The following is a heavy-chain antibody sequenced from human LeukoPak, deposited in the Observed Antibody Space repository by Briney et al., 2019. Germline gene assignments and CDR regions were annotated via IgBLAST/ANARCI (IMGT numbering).Heavy chain of an antibody. CDR3: AKDYDFWSGYPYYFDN. J-gene: IGHJ4*02. Sequence: GGSLRLSCAASGFTFSTYGMHWVRQAPDKGLEWVTFIRYVGTNKYYADSVKGRFTISRDNSKNTLYLQMNSLRAEDTAVYYCAKDYDFWSGYPYYFDNWGQGTLVTVSS. V-gene: IGHV3-30*02. D-gene: IGHD3-3*01. CDR2: IRYVGTNK. CDR1: GFTFSTYG.